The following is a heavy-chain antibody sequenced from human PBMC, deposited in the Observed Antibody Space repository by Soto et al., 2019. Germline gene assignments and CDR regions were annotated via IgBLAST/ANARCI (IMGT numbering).Heavy chain of an antibody. D-gene: IGHD2-2*01. V-gene: IGHV1-2*04. Sequence: ASVKVSCKASGYTFTGYYMHWVRQAPGQGLEWMGWINPNSGGANYAQKFQDWVTMTRDTSISTAYMELSRLRSDDTAVYYCARGGKDIVVVLFDYWGQGTLVTVSS. CDR2: INPNSGGA. CDR1: GYTFTGYY. J-gene: IGHJ4*02. CDR3: ARGGKDIVVVLFDY.